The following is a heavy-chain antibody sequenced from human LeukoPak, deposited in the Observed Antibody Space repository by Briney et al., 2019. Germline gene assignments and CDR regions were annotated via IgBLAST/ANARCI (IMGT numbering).Heavy chain of an antibody. V-gene: IGHV4-59*08. CDR1: GGSISSYY. CDR3: ARSNYYDSSGDYYPHFDY. J-gene: IGHJ4*02. D-gene: IGHD3-22*01. Sequence: PSDTLSLTCTVSGGSISSYYWSWIRQPPGKGLEWIGYIYYSGSTNYNPSLKSRVTISVDTSKNQFSLKLSSVTAADTAVHYCARSNYYDSSGDYYPHFDYWGQGTLVTVSS. CDR2: IYYSGST.